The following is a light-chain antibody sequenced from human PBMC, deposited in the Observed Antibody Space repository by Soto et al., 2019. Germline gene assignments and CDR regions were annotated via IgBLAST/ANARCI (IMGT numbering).Light chain of an antibody. CDR2: KAS. CDR3: QQYNSYWT. J-gene: IGKJ1*01. Sequence: DIQMTQSPSTLSVSVGDRVTITCRASQSISSWLAWYQQKPGKAPKLLIYKASSLESGVPSRFSGSGSGTEFTLTSSRLQPDDFASYYCQQYNSYWTFGQGTKVEIK. CDR1: QSISSW. V-gene: IGKV1-5*03.